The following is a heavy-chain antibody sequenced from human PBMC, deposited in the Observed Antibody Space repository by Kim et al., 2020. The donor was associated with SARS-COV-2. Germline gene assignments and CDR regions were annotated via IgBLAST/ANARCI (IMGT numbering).Heavy chain of an antibody. J-gene: IGHJ4*02. CDR2: ISYDGSNK. D-gene: IGHD5-12*01. Sequence: GGSLRLSCAASGFTFSSYGMHWVRQAPGKGLEWVAVISYDGSNKYYADSVKGRFTISRDNSKNTLYLQMNSLRAEDTAVYYCAKDGRIATSYFDYWGQRTLVTVSS. CDR3: AKDGRIATSYFDY. CDR1: GFTFSSYG. V-gene: IGHV3-30*18.